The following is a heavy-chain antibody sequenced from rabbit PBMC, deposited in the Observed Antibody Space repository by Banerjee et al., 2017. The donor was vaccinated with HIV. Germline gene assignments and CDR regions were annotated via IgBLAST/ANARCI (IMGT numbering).Heavy chain of an antibody. V-gene: IGHV1S43*01. CDR1: GIDFSSYYY. J-gene: IGHJ4*01. CDR3: ARGAGYGGYTYFKL. Sequence: QQQLEESGGGLVKPGGTLTLTCKASGIDFSSYYYMCWVRQAPGKGLEWIGCIDTGSGSTWYASWVNGRFTISRSTSLNTVDLKMTSLTAADTATYFCARGAGYGGYTYFKLWGPGTLVTVS. CDR2: IDTGSGST. D-gene: IGHD7-1*01.